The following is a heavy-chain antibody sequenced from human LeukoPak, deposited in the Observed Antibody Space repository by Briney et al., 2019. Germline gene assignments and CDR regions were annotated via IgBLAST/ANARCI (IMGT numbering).Heavy chain of an antibody. Sequence: TSETLSLTCAVYGGSFSGYYWTYIRQPPGKGLEWIGEINHSGSTNYNPSLKSRVTISVDTSKNQFSLKLSSVTAADTAVYYCARGPFCGGDCYYNWFDPWGQGTLVTVSS. V-gene: IGHV4-34*01. D-gene: IGHD2-21*02. CDR1: GGSFSGYY. CDR2: INHSGST. J-gene: IGHJ5*02. CDR3: ARGPFCGGDCYYNWFDP.